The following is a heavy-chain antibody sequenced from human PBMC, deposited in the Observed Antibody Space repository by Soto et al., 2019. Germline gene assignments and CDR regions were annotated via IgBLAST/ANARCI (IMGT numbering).Heavy chain of an antibody. Sequence: SETLSLTCAVSGGSITSSNWWSWVRQPPGKGLEWIGEIFHSGNTNYNPSLKSRVTILVDKSKSHFSLTLSSVTAADTAVYYCARRPTYEASIRSPTLYNWFDPCGEGTLVGVPS. CDR2: IFHSGNT. D-gene: IGHD3-22*01. CDR1: GGSITSSNW. CDR3: ARRPTYEASIRSPTLYNWFDP. V-gene: IGHV4-4*02. J-gene: IGHJ5*02.